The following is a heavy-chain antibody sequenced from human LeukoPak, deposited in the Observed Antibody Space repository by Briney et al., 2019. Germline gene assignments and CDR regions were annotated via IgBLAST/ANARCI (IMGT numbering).Heavy chain of an antibody. CDR3: ARRRIRYFDWLSQRAGAFDI. CDR2: MYYRGNT. Sequence: PSETLSLTCAVYGGSFSGYYWGWIRQPPGKGLEWVGHMYYRGNTFYNPSLKSRVTISVDTSKNQFSLKLRSVTAADTAVYYCARRRIRYFDWLSQRAGAFDIWGQGTMVTVSS. D-gene: IGHD3-9*01. V-gene: IGHV4-34*01. J-gene: IGHJ3*02. CDR1: GGSFSGYY.